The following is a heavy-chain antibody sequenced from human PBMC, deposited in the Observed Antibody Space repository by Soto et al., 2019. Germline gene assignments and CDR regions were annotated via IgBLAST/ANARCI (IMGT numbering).Heavy chain of an antibody. CDR2: IYYSGST. CDR1: GDSISSSNYY. V-gene: IGHV4-39*01. CDR3: ASPRTHYDILTGYYYYGVDV. Sequence: QLQLQESGPGLVKPSETLSLTCTVSGDSISSSNYYWGWIRQPPGKRLEWIGSIYYSGSTYYNPSLKSRVTISVDTSKNQFSLKLSSVTAAYTAVYYCASPRTHYDILTGYYYYGVDVWGQGTTVTVSS. J-gene: IGHJ6*02. D-gene: IGHD3-9*01.